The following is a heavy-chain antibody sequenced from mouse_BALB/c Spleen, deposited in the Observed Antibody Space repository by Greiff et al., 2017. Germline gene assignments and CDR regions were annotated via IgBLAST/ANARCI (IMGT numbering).Heavy chain of an antibody. D-gene: IGHD1-1*01. CDR1: GYSITSDYA. Sequence: EVKLMESGPGLVKPSQSLSLTCTVTGYSITSDYACNWIRQFPGNKLEWMGYISYSGSTSYNPSLKSRISITRDTSKNQFFLQLNSVTTEDTATYYCARFYYGSSYVLDYWGQGTTLTVSS. V-gene: IGHV3-2*02. J-gene: IGHJ2*01. CDR2: ISYSGST. CDR3: ARFYYGSSYVLDY.